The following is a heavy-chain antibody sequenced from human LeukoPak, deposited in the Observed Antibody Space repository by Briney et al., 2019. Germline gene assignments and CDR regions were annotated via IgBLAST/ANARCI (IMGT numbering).Heavy chain of an antibody. CDR3: AHSGYNSGFYFDF. V-gene: IGHV2-5*02. J-gene: IGHJ4*02. CDR2: ISWDDYK. Sequence: ESGPTLVRPTQTLTPTCTFSGFSLSSNGVGVAWIRQPPGKALEWLALISWDDYKRSNPFLRSRLSITKDTSKDQVVLTMTNMDPVDTGTYYCAHSGYNSGFYFDFWGQGTLVTVSS. D-gene: IGHD6-19*01. CDR1: GFSLSSNGVG.